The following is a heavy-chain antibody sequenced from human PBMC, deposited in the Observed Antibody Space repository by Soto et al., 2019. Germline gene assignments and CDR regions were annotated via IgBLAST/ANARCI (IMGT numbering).Heavy chain of an antibody. J-gene: IGHJ4*02. V-gene: IGHV4-31*03. CDR2: ISYSGTT. CDR1: CGSISSDNYS. CDR3: ARLDLYYGSRSNYKGFDY. Sequence: PWETLSLTCTVSCGSISSDNYSWNWIRQHPGKGLEWIGYISYSGTTYYNPSLKSRVSISLDPSKNQFSLKVNSVTAADTAVYYCARLDLYYGSRSNYKGFDYWGQGTLVTVSS. D-gene: IGHD3-10*01.